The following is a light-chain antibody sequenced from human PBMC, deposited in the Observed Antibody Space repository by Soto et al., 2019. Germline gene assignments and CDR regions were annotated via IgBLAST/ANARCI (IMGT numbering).Light chain of an antibody. V-gene: IGKV3-20*01. CDR3: QLYGSSPQT. CDR2: GPS. Sequence: VFSQWSAALSMSLGERAKLSCRASQSVTSNYLAWYQQKPGQAPRLLMYGPSSRATGIPDRFSGSGSGTDFTLTISRLEPEDFAVYYCQLYGSSPQTFGQGTKVDIK. CDR1: QSVTSNY. J-gene: IGKJ1*01.